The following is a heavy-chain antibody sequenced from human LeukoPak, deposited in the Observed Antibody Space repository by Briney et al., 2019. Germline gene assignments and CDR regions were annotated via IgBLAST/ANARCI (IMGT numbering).Heavy chain of an antibody. J-gene: IGHJ3*02. CDR2: INHSGST. CDR1: GGSFSGYY. Sequence: PSETLSLTCAVYGGSFSGYYWSWIRQPPGKGLEWIGEINHSGSTNYNPSLKSRVTISVDTSKNQFSLKLSSVTAADTAVYYCARGRRYSSSCFDIWGQGTMVTVPS. V-gene: IGHV4-34*01. CDR3: ARGRRYSSSCFDI. D-gene: IGHD6-13*01.